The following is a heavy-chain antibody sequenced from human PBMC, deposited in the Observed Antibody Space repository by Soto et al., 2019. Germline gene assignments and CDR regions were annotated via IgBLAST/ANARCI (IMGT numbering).Heavy chain of an antibody. J-gene: IGHJ4*02. CDR2: ISESGGTT. CDR1: GFIFSNYA. V-gene: IGHV3-23*01. D-gene: IGHD1-26*01. CDR3: AKEGAVGATDY. Sequence: EVHLLESGGGLVQPGGSLRLSCAVSGFIFSNYAMRWVRQAPGKGLEWVSDISESGGTTNYADSVKGRFTISRDNSKNGLYLQMNSLRVEDTAVYYCAKEGAVGATDYWGQGSLVTVSS.